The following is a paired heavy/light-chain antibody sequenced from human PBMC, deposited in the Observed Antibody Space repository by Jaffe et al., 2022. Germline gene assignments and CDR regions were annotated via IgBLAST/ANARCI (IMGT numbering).Light chain of an antibody. CDR2: LGS. J-gene: IGKJ2*01. CDR1: QSLLHSNGHNY. V-gene: IGKV2-28*01. CDR3: MQALQIPYT. Sequence: DIVMTQSPLSLPVTPGEPASISCRSSQSLLHSNGHNYLGWYLQKPGQSPQLLSYLGSSRASGVPDRFSVSGSGTDFTLKISRVEAEDVGVYYCMQALQIPYTFGQGTKLEIK.
Heavy chain of an antibody. CDR3: AKFWVAEFDY. CDR2: LIGSGEST. V-gene: IGHV3-23*01. D-gene: IGHD3-16*01. J-gene: IGHJ4*02. CDR1: GFTFSNYA. Sequence: EVQLLESGGDLIQPGGSLRLSCTASGFTFSNYAMSWVRQAPGKGLEWVSALIGSGESTFYADSVKGRFTISRDNSKNTLYLQMNSLRAEDTAVYYCAKFWVAEFDYWGQGALVTVSS.